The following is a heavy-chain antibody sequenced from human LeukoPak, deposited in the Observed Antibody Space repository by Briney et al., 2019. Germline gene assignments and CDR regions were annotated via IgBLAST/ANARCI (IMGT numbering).Heavy chain of an antibody. J-gene: IGHJ4*02. CDR3: AKEMVVAAALDY. V-gene: IGHV3-43*01. CDR1: GFTFSSYS. D-gene: IGHD2-15*01. CDR2: ISWDGGTT. Sequence: GGSLRLSCAASGFTFSSYSMNWVRQAPGKGLEWVSLISWDGGTTYYADSVKGRFTISRDNSKNSLYLQMNSLRTEDTALYYCAKEMVVAAALDYWGQGTRVTVSS.